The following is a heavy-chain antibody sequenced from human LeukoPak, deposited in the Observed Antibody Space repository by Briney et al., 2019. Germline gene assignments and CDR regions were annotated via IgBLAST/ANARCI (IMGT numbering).Heavy chain of an antibody. Sequence: SQTLSLTCTVSGGSISSGSYYWSWIRQPAGKGLEWIGRIYTSGSTNYNPSLKSRVTISVDTSKNQFSLKLSSVTAADTAVYYCVRVKDDWGRYYYMDVWGKGTTVTVSS. J-gene: IGHJ6*03. CDR1: GGSISSGSYY. V-gene: IGHV4-61*02. CDR3: VRVKDDWGRYYYMDV. CDR2: IYTSGST. D-gene: IGHD3-9*01.